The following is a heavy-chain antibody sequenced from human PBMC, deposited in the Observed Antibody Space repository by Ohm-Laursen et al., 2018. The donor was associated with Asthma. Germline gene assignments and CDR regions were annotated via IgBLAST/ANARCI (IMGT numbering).Heavy chain of an antibody. CDR3: ARDWGATTINDAFDV. CDR1: GGTFSSYA. J-gene: IGHJ3*01. CDR2: IIPIFGTA. Sequence: SVKVSCKASGGTFSSYAISWVRQAPGQGLEWMGGIIPIFGTANYAQKFQGRVTITADESTSTAYMELSSLRSEDTAVYYCARDWGATTINDAFDVWGQGTTVIVSS. V-gene: IGHV1-69*13. D-gene: IGHD1-26*01.